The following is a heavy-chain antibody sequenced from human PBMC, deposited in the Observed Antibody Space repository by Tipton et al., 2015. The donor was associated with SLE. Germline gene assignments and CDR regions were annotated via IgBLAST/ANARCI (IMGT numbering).Heavy chain of an antibody. D-gene: IGHD3-10*01. CDR2: IHPADSDI. V-gene: IGHV5-51*03. CDR3: ARRWVQTVFDY. CDR1: GYSFNYYW. Sequence: QLVQSGAEVKKPGESLKISCKGSGYSFNYYWIGWVRQMPGKGLEWMGIIHPADSDIKYNPSFQGQVSISVDKSISTAYLQWGSLKASDTAVYFCARRWVQTVFDYWGQGTLVTVSS. J-gene: IGHJ4*02.